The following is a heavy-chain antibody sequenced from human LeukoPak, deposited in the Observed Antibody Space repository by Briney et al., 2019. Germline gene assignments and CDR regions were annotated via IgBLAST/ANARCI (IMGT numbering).Heavy chain of an antibody. Sequence: GGSLRLSCAASGFTVSSNYMTWVRQAPGKGLEWVSVIYSGGNTYYADSVKGRFTISRDNTKNKVYLQMNSLRADDTAVYYCARDVGFIVGATPGAFDIWGQGTMVTVSS. J-gene: IGHJ3*02. D-gene: IGHD1-26*01. V-gene: IGHV3-66*01. CDR2: IYSGGNT. CDR1: GFTVSSNY. CDR3: ARDVGFIVGATPGAFDI.